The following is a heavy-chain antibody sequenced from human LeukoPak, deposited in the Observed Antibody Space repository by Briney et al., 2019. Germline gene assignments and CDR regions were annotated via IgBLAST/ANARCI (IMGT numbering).Heavy chain of an antibody. V-gene: IGHV3-48*03. Sequence: VGSLSLSCAASGFTFSSYEMNWVRQAPGKGLEWVSYISSSGSTIYYADSVKGRFTISRDNAKNSLYLQMNSLRAEDTAVYYCARDLFSEIPIAVAASGVDYWGQGTLVTVSS. J-gene: IGHJ4*02. CDR1: GFTFSSYE. CDR2: ISSSGSTI. D-gene: IGHD6-19*01. CDR3: ARDLFSEIPIAVAASGVDY.